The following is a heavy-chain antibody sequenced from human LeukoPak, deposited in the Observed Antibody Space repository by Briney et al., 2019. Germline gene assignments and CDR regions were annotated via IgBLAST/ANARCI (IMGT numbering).Heavy chain of an antibody. CDR3: AKDQHGDSYYYYGMDV. V-gene: IGHV3-74*01. CDR1: GFTFSSYW. Sequence: PGGSLRLSCAASGFTFSSYWMHWVRQAPGKGLVWVSRINGDGSSTDYADSVKGRFTISRDNSKNTLYLQMNSLRAEDTAVYYCAKDQHGDSYYYYGMDVWGQGTTVTVSS. J-gene: IGHJ6*02. D-gene: IGHD4-17*01. CDR2: INGDGSST.